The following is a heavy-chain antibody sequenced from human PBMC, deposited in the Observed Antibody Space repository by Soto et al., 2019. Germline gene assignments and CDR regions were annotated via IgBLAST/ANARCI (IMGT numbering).Heavy chain of an antibody. CDR3: AREGQADNYYYYGMDV. J-gene: IGHJ6*02. CDR1: GFTFSSYS. Sequence: QPGGSLRLSCVASGFTFSSYSMVWVRQAPGKGLEWISYIFATSTTIYYVDSVKGRFTISRDNAKNSLYLQMNSLRAEDTAVYYCAREGQADNYYYYGMDVWGQGTTVTVSS. D-gene: IGHD2-15*01. V-gene: IGHV3-48*04. CDR2: IFATSTTI.